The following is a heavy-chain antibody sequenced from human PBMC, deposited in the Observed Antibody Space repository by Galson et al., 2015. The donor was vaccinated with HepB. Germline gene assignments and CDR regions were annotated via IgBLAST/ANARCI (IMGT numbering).Heavy chain of an antibody. D-gene: IGHD6-13*01. J-gene: IGHJ4*02. CDR1: GFSLRTKRVG. CDR3: AHIRYAYQIAAAEFDY. Sequence: PALVKPPQTLTLTCTFSGFSLRTKRVGVGWIRQPPGKALEWLALIYWDDDKRYSPSLKSRLTITKDTSRHQVVLTMTNMDPVDTATYYCAHIRYAYQIAAAEFDYWGQGTLVTVSS. V-gene: IGHV2-5*02. CDR2: IYWDDDK.